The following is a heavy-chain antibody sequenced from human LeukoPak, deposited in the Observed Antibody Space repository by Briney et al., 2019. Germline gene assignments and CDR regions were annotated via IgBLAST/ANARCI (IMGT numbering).Heavy chain of an antibody. D-gene: IGHD1-7*01. V-gene: IGHV1-46*01. J-gene: IGHJ5*02. CDR1: GYTFTRDY. Sequence: ASVMVSCKASGYTFTRDYIHWVRQVFGQGLEWMGIINPSGGSATYAQKFQGRVTMTREMSTSTVYMELSSLKSEDTAVYYCARGTIEGFDPWGQGTLVTVSS. CDR2: INPSGGSA. CDR3: ARGTIEGFDP.